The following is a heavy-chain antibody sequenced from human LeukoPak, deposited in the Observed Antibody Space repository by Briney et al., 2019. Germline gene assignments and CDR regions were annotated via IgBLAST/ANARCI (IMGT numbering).Heavy chain of an antibody. J-gene: IGHJ6*03. CDR1: GGYISSYY. V-gene: IGHV4-59*01. D-gene: IGHD2-15*01. Sequence: SETLSPTCTVSGGYISSYYWSWIRQPPGKGLEWIGYIYYSGSTNYNPSLKSRVTISVDTSKNQFSLKLSSVTAADTAVYYCARGGGNYYYYYMDVWGKGTTVTVSS. CDR2: IYYSGST. CDR3: ARGGGNYYYYYMDV.